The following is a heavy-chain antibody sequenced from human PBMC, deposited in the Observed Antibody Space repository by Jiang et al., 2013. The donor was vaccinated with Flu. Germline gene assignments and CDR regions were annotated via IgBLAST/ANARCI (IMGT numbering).Heavy chain of an antibody. CDR1: GFTFSSYS. D-gene: IGHD1-26*01. CDR3: ARVAVYSGSYVDY. Sequence: SGFTFSSYSMNWVRQAPGKGLEWVSSISSSSSYIYYADSVKGRFTISRDNAKNSLYLQMNSLRAEDTAVYYCARVAVYSGSYVDYWGQGTLVTVSS. J-gene: IGHJ4*02. CDR2: ISSSSSYI. V-gene: IGHV3-21*01.